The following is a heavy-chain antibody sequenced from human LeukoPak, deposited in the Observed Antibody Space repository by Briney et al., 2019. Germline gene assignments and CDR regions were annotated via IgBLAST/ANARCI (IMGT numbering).Heavy chain of an antibody. CDR3: ATPKPVSGYSYGHIDY. J-gene: IGHJ4*02. V-gene: IGHV3-30*03. Sequence: GRSLRLSCAASGFTFSSYGMHWVRQAPGKGLGWVAVISYDGSNKYYADSVKGRFTISRDNSKNTLYLQMNSLRAEDTAVYYCATPKPVSGYSYGHIDYWGQGTLVTVSS. D-gene: IGHD5-18*01. CDR2: ISYDGSNK. CDR1: GFTFSSYG.